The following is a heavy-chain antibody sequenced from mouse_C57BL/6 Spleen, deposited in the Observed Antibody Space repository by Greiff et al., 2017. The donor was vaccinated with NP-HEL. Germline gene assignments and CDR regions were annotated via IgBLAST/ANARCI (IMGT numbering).Heavy chain of an antibody. Sequence: QFQLQQSGAELVRPGASVTLSCKASGFTFTDYEMHWVKQTPVHGLEWIGAIDPETGGTAYNQKFKGKAILTADKSSSTAYMELRSLTSEDSAVYYCTRGTVGYFDYWGQGTTLTVSS. CDR3: TRGTVGYFDY. CDR1: GFTFTDYE. V-gene: IGHV1-15*01. CDR2: IDPETGGT. D-gene: IGHD1-1*01. J-gene: IGHJ2*01.